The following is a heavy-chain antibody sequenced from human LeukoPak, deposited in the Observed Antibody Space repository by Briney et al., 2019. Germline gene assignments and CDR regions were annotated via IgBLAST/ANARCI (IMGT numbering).Heavy chain of an antibody. V-gene: IGHV3-23*01. CDR1: GFSFSSHG. CDR2: IIGGAGGT. J-gene: IGHJ4*02. D-gene: IGHD2-2*01. Sequence: GGSLRLSCAASGFSFSSHGMSWVRQAPGKGLGWVSGIIGGAGGTYYADSVKGRLTISRDNAKNTLYLQMNSLRAEDTAVYYCAHGSMYQLDYWGQGTLVTVSS. CDR3: AHGSMYQLDY.